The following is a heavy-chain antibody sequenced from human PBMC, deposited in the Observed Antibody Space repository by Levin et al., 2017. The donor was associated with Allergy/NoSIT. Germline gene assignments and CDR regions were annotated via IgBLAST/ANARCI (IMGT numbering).Heavy chain of an antibody. V-gene: IGHV3-9*01. J-gene: IGHJ3*02. Sequence: LSLTCAASGFTFDDYAMHWVRQAPGKGLEWVSGISWNSGSIGYADSVKGRFTISRDNAKNSLYLQMNSLRAEDTALYYCAKDSDYGAETAGAFDIWGQGTMVTVSS. D-gene: IGHD4-17*01. CDR1: GFTFDDYA. CDR2: ISWNSGSI. CDR3: AKDSDYGAETAGAFDI.